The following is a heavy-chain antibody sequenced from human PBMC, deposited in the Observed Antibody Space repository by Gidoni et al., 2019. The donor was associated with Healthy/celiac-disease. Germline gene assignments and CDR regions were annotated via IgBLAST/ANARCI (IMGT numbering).Heavy chain of an antibody. CDR2: ISGSGGST. CDR1: GFTLSSYA. D-gene: IGHD6-13*01. V-gene: IGHV3-23*01. J-gene: IGHJ4*02. Sequence: EVQLLEDGGGLVQPGGSLRRSCAASGFTLSSYAMSWVRQAPGKGLEWVSAISGSGGSTYYADSVKRRFTISRDNSKNTLYLQMNSLRAEDTAVYYCAQDGSSSWHSVGHWGQGTLVTVSS. CDR3: AQDGSSSWHSVGH.